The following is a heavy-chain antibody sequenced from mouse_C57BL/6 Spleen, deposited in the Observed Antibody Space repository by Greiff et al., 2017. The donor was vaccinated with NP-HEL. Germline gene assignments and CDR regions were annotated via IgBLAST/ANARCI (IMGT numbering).Heavy chain of an antibody. V-gene: IGHV1-64*01. CDR3: ARSDYYGSTY. Sequence: QVQLKQPGAELVKPGASVKLSCKASGYTFTSYWMHWVKQRPGQGLEWIGMIHPNSGSTNYNEKFKSKATLTVDKSSSTAYMQLSSLTSEDSAVYYCARSDYYGSTYWGQGTTLTVSS. J-gene: IGHJ2*01. CDR2: IHPNSGST. D-gene: IGHD1-1*01. CDR1: GYTFTSYW.